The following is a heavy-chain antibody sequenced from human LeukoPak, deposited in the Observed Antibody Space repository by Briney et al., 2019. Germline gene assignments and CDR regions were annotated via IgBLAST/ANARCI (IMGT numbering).Heavy chain of an antibody. CDR2: ISTNGGST. Sequence: GGSLRLSCAASGFTFSSYAMHWVRQAPGKGLEYVSAISTNGGSTYYANSVKGRFTISRDNSKNTLYLQMGSLRAEDMAVYYCARGILNYGHTGFDSWGQGTLVTVSS. V-gene: IGHV3-64*01. CDR1: GFTFSSYA. D-gene: IGHD3-16*01. CDR3: ARGILNYGHTGFDS. J-gene: IGHJ4*02.